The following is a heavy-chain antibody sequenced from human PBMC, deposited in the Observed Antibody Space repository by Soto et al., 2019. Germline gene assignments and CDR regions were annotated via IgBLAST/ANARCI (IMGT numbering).Heavy chain of an antibody. CDR1: GFTFSSYG. D-gene: IGHD6-19*01. Sequence: QVQLVESGRGVVQPGRSLRLSCAASGFTFSSYGMHWVRQAPGKGLEWVAVIWYDGSNKYYADSVKGRFTISRDNSKNTLYLQLNSLRAEDTAVYYCARTHTSGWYFDYWGQGTLVTVSS. CDR2: IWYDGSNK. J-gene: IGHJ4*02. CDR3: ARTHTSGWYFDY. V-gene: IGHV3-33*01.